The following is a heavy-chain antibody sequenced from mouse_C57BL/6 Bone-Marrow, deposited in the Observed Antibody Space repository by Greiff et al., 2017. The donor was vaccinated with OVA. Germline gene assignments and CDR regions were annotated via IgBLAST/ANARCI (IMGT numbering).Heavy chain of an antibody. Sequence: QVQLQQPGAELVKPGASVKLSCKASGYTFTSYWMHWVKQRPGQGLEWIGMIHPNSGSINYNEKFKSKATLTVDKSSSTAYMQLSSLTSEDSAVYYCASYYYGSSFRFAYWGQGTLVTVSA. CDR1: GYTFTSYW. V-gene: IGHV1-64*01. J-gene: IGHJ3*01. CDR3: ASYYYGSSFRFAY. D-gene: IGHD1-1*01. CDR2: IHPNSGSI.